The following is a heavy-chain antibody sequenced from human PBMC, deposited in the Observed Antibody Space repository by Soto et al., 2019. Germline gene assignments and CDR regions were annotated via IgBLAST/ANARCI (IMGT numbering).Heavy chain of an antibody. CDR3: VRGGNPYHYATSGPGTFDK. D-gene: IGHD3-22*01. CDR2: TSFSGYT. V-gene: IGHV4-30-4*01. Sequence: QVQLQESGPGLVKPSQTLSLTFTVSGDSVSGGDSYWSWIHQPPGKALEWIGYTSFSGYTSYTPSLKSRVTTSVDMSKSQFSLRLTSVTDADTAIYYCVRGGNPYHYATSGPGTFDKWGQGTLVSVSS. J-gene: IGHJ4*02. CDR1: GDSVSGGDSY.